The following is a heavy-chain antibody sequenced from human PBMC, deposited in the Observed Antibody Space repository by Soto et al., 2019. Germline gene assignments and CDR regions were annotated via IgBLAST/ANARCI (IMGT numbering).Heavy chain of an antibody. Sequence: ASVKVSCKASGGTFSSYAISWVRQAPGQGLEWMGGIIPIFGTANYAQKFQGRVTITADESTSTAYMELSSLRSEDTAVYYCARDGGSYPPGGFDPWGQGTLVTVSS. CDR2: IIPIFGTA. J-gene: IGHJ5*02. D-gene: IGHD1-26*01. V-gene: IGHV1-69*13. CDR1: GGTFSSYA. CDR3: ARDGGSYPPGGFDP.